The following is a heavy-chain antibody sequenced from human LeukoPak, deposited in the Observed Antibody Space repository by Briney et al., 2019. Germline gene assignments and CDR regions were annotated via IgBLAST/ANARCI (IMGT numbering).Heavy chain of an antibody. CDR2: IKEDGSEK. CDR3: ATAVAAGWFDP. V-gene: IGHV3-7*01. CDR1: GFTFSSYW. D-gene: IGHD6-13*01. Sequence: GGSLRLSCAASGFTFSSYWMSWVRQAPGKGLEWVANIKEDGSEKYCVDSVKGRFTISRDNAKNSLYLQMNNLRAEDTALYHCATAVAAGWFDPWGQGTLVTVSS. J-gene: IGHJ5*02.